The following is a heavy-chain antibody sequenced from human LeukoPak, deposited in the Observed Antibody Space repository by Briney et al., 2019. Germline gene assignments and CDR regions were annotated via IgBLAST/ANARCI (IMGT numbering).Heavy chain of an antibody. J-gene: IGHJ3*02. Sequence: ASVKVSCKASGYTFTSYYMHWVRQAPGQGLEWMGIINPSGGSTSYAQKFQGRVTMTRNTSMSTAYMELSSLRSEDTAVYYCARPVYYDILTGYWFGAFDIWGQGTMVTVSS. CDR2: INPSGGST. CDR1: GYTFTSYY. CDR3: ARPVYYDILTGYWFGAFDI. V-gene: IGHV1-46*01. D-gene: IGHD3-9*01.